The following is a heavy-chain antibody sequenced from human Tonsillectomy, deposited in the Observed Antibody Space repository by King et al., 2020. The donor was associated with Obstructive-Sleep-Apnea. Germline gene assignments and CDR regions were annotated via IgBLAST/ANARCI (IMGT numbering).Heavy chain of an antibody. V-gene: IGHV3-66*01. CDR1: GLTVSGNY. J-gene: IGHJ4*02. D-gene: IGHD6-13*01. Sequence: VQLVESGGGLVQPGGSLRLSCAVSGLTVSGNYMSWVRQAPGKGLEWGSVIYSGGSTYYADSVKGRFTISRDNFKNVLYLQMNSRRAEDTAVYYCVRVVFPPGISSSWYYFDYWGQGTLVTVSS. CDR3: VRVVFPPGISSSWYYFDY. CDR2: IYSGGST.